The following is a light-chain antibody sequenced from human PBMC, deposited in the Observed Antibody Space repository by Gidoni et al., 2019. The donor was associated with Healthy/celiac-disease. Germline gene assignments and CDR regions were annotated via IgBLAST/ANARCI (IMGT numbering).Light chain of an antibody. CDR3: QQYDSLPQT. CDR2: GAS. CDR1: QSVSSSY. J-gene: IGKJ2*01. Sequence: EIVLTQSPGTLSLSPGERATLSCRASQSVSSSYLAWYQQQPGQAPRLLIYGASSRATGIPDRFSGSGSGTDFTLTISRLEPEDFAVYYCQQYDSLPQTFGQGTKLEIK. V-gene: IGKV3-20*01.